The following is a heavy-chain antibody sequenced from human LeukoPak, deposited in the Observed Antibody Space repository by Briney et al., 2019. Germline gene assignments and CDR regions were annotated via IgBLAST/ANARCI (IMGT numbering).Heavy chain of an antibody. CDR3: ARGEIVVVPAAMPHRGYYYYYGMDV. CDR2: IYYSGST. J-gene: IGHJ6*02. V-gene: IGHV4-31*03. CDR1: GGSISSGGYY. D-gene: IGHD2-2*01. Sequence: SETLSLTCTVSGGSISSGGYYWSWIRQHPGKGLEWIGYIYYSGSTNYNPSLKSRVTISVDTSKNQFSLKLSSVTAADTAVYYCARGEIVVVPAAMPHRGYYYYYGMDVWGQGTTVTVSS.